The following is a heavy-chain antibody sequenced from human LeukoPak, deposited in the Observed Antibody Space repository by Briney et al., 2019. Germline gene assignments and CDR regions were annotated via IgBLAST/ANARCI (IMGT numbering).Heavy chain of an antibody. CDR1: GFTFSSYA. CDR2: ISGRGDRT. CDR3: AKEKDSSGYFDY. D-gene: IGHD3-22*01. Sequence: GGSLRLSCAASGFTFSSYAMSWVRQAPGKGLEWVSAISGRGDRTYYADSVKGRFTISRDNSKNTLYLQMNSLRAEDTAVYYCAKEKDSSGYFDYWGQGTLVIVSS. V-gene: IGHV3-23*01. J-gene: IGHJ4*02.